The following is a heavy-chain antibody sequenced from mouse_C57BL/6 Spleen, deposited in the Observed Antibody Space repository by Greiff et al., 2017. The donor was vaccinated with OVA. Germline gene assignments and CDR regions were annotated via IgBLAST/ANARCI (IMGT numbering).Heavy chain of an antibody. D-gene: IGHD2-14*01. CDR2: INPSNGGT. CDR1: GYTFTSYW. CDR3: AREGGYYRDAMDY. J-gene: IGHJ4*01. Sequence: VQLQQPGTELVKPGASVKLSCKASGYTFTSYWMHWVKQRPGQGLEWIGNINPSNGGTNYNEKFKSKATLTVDKSSSTAYMQLSSLPSEDSAVYYCAREGGYYRDAMDYWGQGTSVTVSS. V-gene: IGHV1-53*01.